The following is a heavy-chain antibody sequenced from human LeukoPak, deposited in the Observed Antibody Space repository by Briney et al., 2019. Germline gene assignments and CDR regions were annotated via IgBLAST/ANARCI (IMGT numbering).Heavy chain of an antibody. Sequence: GGSLRLSCAASGFTFSSYAMHWVRQAPGKGLEWVAVISYDGSNKYYADSVKGRFTISRDNSKNTLYLQMNSLRAEDTAVYYCARHGYSSGWYLGYWGQGTLVTVSS. D-gene: IGHD6-19*01. CDR3: ARHGYSSGWYLGY. V-gene: IGHV3-30-3*01. J-gene: IGHJ4*02. CDR2: ISYDGSNK. CDR1: GFTFSSYA.